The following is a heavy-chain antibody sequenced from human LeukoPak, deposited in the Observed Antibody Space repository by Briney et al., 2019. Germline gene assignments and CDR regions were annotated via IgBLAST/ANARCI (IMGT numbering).Heavy chain of an antibody. CDR3: VRSGYSISWNGNYDGCHP. D-gene: IGHD6-13*01. J-gene: IGHJ5*02. CDR2: IRAYNGNT. CDR1: GYTFTSYG. V-gene: IGHV1-18*01. Sequence: AAVKVSCKASGYTFTSYGISWVRPAPGQGLEWMGWIRAYNGNTNYAQKLRGRVTLSPDTSTRTPYMDMRRLRSGDTAVCFCVRSGYSISWNGNYDGCHPGGQGTLLTV.